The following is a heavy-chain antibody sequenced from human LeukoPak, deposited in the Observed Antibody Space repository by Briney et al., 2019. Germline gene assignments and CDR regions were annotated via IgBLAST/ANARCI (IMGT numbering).Heavy chain of an antibody. CDR1: GYTFTDYH. Sequence: GASVKVSCKTSGYTFTDYHLHWVRQAPGQGLEWMGCISAYNGNTNYAQKLQGRVTMTTDTSTSTAYMELRSLRSDDTAVYYCARDARRWEPGDAFDIWGQGTMVPVSS. CDR2: ISAYNGNT. V-gene: IGHV1-18*04. J-gene: IGHJ3*02. CDR3: ARDARRWEPGDAFDI. D-gene: IGHD1-26*01.